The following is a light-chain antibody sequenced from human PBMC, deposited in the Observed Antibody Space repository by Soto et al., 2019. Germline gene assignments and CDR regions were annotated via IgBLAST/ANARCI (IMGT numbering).Light chain of an antibody. J-gene: IGKJ1*01. CDR2: GAS. V-gene: IGKV3-20*01. CDR1: QSVSGNS. Sequence: EIVLTQAPGTLSLYPGESATLSCRASQSVSGNSLAWYHQRPGQAPRLLIYGASSRATGIPDRFSGSGSGTDFTLTISRLEPEDFAVYYCQQYVNSPPTFGQGTKVDIK. CDR3: QQYVNSPPT.